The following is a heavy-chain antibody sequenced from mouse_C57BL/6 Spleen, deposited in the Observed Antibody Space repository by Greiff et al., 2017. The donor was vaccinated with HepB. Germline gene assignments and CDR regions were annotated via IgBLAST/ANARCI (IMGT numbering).Heavy chain of an antibody. CDR1: FTFTDYY. D-gene: IGHD2-4*01. CDR3: ARYYDYDGYYYAMDY. CDR2: IRNKANGYTT. J-gene: IGHJ4*01. Sequence: EVKVEESGGGLVQPGGFTFTDYYMSWVRQPPGKTLEWLGFIRNKANGYTTEYSASVKGRFTISRDNSQSILYLQMNALRAEDSATYYCARYYDYDGYYYAMDYWGQGTSVTVSS. V-gene: IGHV7-3*01.